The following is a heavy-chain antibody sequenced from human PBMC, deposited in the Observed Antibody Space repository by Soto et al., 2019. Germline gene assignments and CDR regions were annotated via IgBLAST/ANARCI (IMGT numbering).Heavy chain of an antibody. V-gene: IGHV4-34*01. D-gene: IGHD5-12*01. CDR2: INHSGST. CDR1: GGSFSGYY. Sequence: PSETLSLTCAVYGGSFSGYYWSWIRQPPGKGLEWIGEINHSGSTNYNPSLKSRVTIPVDTSKNQFSLKLSSVTAADTAFYFCVRDHDEDFGYDLDYFDYWGQGTLVTVSS. CDR3: VRDHDEDFGYDLDYFDY. J-gene: IGHJ4*02.